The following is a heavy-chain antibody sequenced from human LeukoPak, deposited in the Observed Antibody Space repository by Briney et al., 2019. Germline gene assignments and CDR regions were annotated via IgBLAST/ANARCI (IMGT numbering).Heavy chain of an antibody. Sequence: AETLSLTCTVSGASLRNYYWSWIRRPPGKKMEYIGNIFHSGSTTYNPSLKSRVTISVDTSNNQFSLKLNSVTAADTAVYYCARTPSIAAAGIFDYWGPGILVTVSS. D-gene: IGHD6-13*01. CDR2: IFHSGST. V-gene: IGHV4-59*01. J-gene: IGHJ4*02. CDR1: GASLRNYY. CDR3: ARTPSIAAAGIFDY.